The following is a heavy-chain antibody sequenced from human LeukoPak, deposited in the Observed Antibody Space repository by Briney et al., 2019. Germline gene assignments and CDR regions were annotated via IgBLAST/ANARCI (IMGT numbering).Heavy chain of an antibody. CDR2: INSDGSNT. Sequence: GGSLRLSCAASGFTFSNYWMHWVRQGPGKGLVWVSRINSDGSNTAYADSVKGRFTISRDNAKNTLSLQMNSLRAEDTAVYYCARGYAGGYFDFWGRGTLVTVSS. CDR3: ARGYAGGYFDF. D-gene: IGHD5-12*01. J-gene: IGHJ2*01. V-gene: IGHV3-74*01. CDR1: GFTFSNYW.